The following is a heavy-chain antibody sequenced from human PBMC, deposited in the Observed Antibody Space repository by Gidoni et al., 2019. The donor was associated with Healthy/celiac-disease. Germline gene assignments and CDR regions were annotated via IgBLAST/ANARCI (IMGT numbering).Heavy chain of an antibody. CDR2: IIPIFGTA. Sequence: QVQLVQSGAEVKKPGSSVKVSCKASGGTFSSYAIRWVRQAPGQGLEWMGGIIPIFGTANYAQKFQGRVTITADESTSTAYMELSSLRSEDTAVYYCARYQNDYDILTGYYNRWDSWFDPWGQGTLVTVSS. V-gene: IGHV1-69*01. CDR1: GGTFSSYA. CDR3: ARYQNDYDILTGYYNRWDSWFDP. D-gene: IGHD3-9*01. J-gene: IGHJ5*02.